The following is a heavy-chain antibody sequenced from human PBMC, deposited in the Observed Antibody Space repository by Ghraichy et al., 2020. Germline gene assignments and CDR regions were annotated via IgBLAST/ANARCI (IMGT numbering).Heavy chain of an antibody. CDR3: ARDPLDSDDSSGYYIYYFDC. Sequence: SVKVSCKASGGTFSSYAISWVRQAPGQGLEWMGGIIPFFGTANYAQKFQGRVTITADESTSTAYMELSSLRSEDTAVYYCARDPLDSDDSSGYYIYYFDCWGQGTLVSVSS. CDR1: GGTFSSYA. D-gene: IGHD3-22*01. V-gene: IGHV1-69*13. CDR2: IIPFFGTA. J-gene: IGHJ4*02.